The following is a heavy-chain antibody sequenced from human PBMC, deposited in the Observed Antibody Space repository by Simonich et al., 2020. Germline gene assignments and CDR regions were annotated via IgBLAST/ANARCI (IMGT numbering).Heavy chain of an antibody. CDR3: AKDVAAAGTEYFQH. CDR2: ISWKSGSI. V-gene: IGHV3-9*01. CDR1: GFTFDDYA. J-gene: IGHJ1*01. D-gene: IGHD6-13*01. Sequence: EVQLVESGGGLVQPGRSLRLSCAASGFTFDDYAMNWVRQAPGKGLGWVSGISWKSGSIGYADSVKGRFTISRDNAKNSLYLQMNSLRAEDTALYYCAKDVAAAGTEYFQHWGQGTLVTVSS.